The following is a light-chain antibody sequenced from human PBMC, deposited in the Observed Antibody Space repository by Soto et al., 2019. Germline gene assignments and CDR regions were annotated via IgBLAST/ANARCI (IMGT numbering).Light chain of an antibody. CDR1: SSDVGSYNL. J-gene: IGLJ1*01. CDR2: EGS. V-gene: IGLV2-23*01. Sequence: QSALTQPASVSGSPGQSITISCTGTSSDVGSYNLVSWYQQHPGKAPKVMIYEGSKRPSGVSNRFSGSKSGNTASLTISVLQAEDEADYYCCSYAGSSYVFGTGTKVTVL. CDR3: CSYAGSSYV.